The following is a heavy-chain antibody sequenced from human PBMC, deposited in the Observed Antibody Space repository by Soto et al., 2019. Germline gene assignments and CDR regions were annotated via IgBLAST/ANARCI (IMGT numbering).Heavy chain of an antibody. V-gene: IGHV3-73*01. D-gene: IGHD6-6*01. Sequence: VSLRLSCAAAGFTFSVSAMHWVRQASGKGLELVGRIRSKANSYATAYAASVKGRFTISRDDSKNTAYLQMNSLKTEDTAVYYCTRRSGRSSVHXWGQVTLVTVSX. CDR2: IRSKANSYAT. CDR1: GFTFSVSA. CDR3: TRRSGRSSVHX. J-gene: IGHJ4*02.